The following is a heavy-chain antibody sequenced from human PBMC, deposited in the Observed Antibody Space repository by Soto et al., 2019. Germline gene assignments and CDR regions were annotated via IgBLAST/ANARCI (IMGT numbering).Heavy chain of an antibody. CDR3: AKDIREYSSGWTYFDY. J-gene: IGHJ4*01. CDR1: GFTFHDYA. V-gene: IGHV3-9*01. D-gene: IGHD6-19*01. Sequence: GGPLRLSCAASGFTFHDYAMHWVRQGQGKGLEWVSGITWNSGSIDYADSVKGRFTISRDNAKNSLYLQMNSLRPEDTALYYCAKDIREYSSGWTYFDYWGHGTLVTVSS. CDR2: ITWNSGSI.